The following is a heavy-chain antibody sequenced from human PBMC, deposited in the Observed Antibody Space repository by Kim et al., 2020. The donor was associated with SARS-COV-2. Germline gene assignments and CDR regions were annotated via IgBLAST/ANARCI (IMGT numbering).Heavy chain of an antibody. CDR2: ISSNGGST. V-gene: IGHV3-64D*09. CDR1: GFTFSSYA. J-gene: IGHJ6*02. Sequence: GGYLRLSCSASGFTFSSYAMHWVRQAPGKGLEYVSAISSNGGSTYYADSVKGRFTISRDNSKNTLYLQMSSLRAEDTAVYYCVKEDGQTYYYYGMDVWGQGTTVTVSS. D-gene: IGHD4-17*01. CDR3: VKEDGQTYYYYGMDV.